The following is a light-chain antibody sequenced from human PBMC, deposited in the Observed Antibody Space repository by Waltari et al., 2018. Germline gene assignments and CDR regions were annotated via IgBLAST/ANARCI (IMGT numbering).Light chain of an antibody. V-gene: IGLV2-23*03. CDR3: SSYAGRTTV. CDR2: EGT. Sequence: QSALSQPAPVSGSPGQSSTSSRTGRSRDVRAHNLVSWYQHHPDKVPKLILYEGTKRPSGISDRFSGSKSGNTASLTISGLQAEDEADYYCSSYAGRTTVFGTGTKVCVL. J-gene: IGLJ1*01. CDR1: SRDVRAHNL.